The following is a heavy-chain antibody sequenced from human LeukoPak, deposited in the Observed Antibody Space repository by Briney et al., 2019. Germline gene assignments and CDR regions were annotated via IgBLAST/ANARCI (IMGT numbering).Heavy chain of an antibody. D-gene: IGHD3-9*01. V-gene: IGHV3-48*04. Sequence: GGSLRLSCAASGFPFSSYSMNWVRQAPGKGLEWVSYISSSGNTIYYADSVKGRFTISRDNAKNSLYLQMSSLRAEDTAVYYCARESRGYDSLTCYYFYIDVWGKGTTVTISS. J-gene: IGHJ6*03. CDR3: ARESRGYDSLTCYYFYIDV. CDR1: GFPFSSYS. CDR2: ISSSGNTI.